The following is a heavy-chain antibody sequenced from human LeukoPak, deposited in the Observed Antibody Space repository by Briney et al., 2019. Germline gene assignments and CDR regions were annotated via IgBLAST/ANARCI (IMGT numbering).Heavy chain of an antibody. D-gene: IGHD6-19*01. CDR3: AKDAGTGVVVAGSSDY. J-gene: IGHJ4*02. CDR2: ISSSSSYI. V-gene: IGHV3-21*04. Sequence: GGSLRLSCAASGFTFSSYSMNWVRRAPGKGLEWVSSISSSSSYIYYADSVKGRFTISRDNAKNSLYLQMNSLRAEDTALYYCAKDAGTGVVVAGSSDYWGQGTLVTVSS. CDR1: GFTFSSYS.